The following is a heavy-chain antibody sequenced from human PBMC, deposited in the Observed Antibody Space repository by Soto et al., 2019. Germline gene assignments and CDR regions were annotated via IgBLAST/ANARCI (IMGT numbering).Heavy chain of an antibody. CDR3: VRGGGGGQFDS. CDR2: ISHDGTKE. CDR1: GFAFSNYG. J-gene: IGHJ4*02. D-gene: IGHD2-21*01. Sequence: QVQLVESGGGVLQPGRSLRLSCAASGFAFSNYGMHWVRQAPGKGLEWVAVISHDGTKEEYSDSVKGRFTISRDNSRNTLYLQMNSLRVEDTAVYYCVRGGGGGQFDSWGQGAQVTVSS. V-gene: IGHV3-30*03.